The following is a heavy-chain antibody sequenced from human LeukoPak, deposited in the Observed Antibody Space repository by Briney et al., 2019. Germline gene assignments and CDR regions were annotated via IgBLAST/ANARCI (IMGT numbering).Heavy chain of an antibody. V-gene: IGHV3-23*01. Sequence: PGGSLRLSCAASGFTFSSYAMTWVRQAPGKGLEWVSAITGSGGNTNYADSVKGRFTISRDNSENTLYLQMNSLRAEDTAIYYCASRAGYSYGSWGQGTLVTVSS. CDR2: ITGSGGNT. J-gene: IGHJ5*02. D-gene: IGHD3-10*01. CDR1: GFTFSSYA. CDR3: ASRAGYSYGS.